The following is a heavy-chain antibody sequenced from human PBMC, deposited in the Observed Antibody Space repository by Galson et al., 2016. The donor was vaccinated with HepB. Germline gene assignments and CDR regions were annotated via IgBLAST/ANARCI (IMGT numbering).Heavy chain of an antibody. CDR3: AKVLNSGSIDMVISD. CDR1: GFTFSSYA. Sequence: SLRLSCAASGFTFSSYAMNWVRQAPGKGLEWVSSVRHDDSNTYYADYVKGRFTITRDNSKNTLYLQMNSLRAEDTAIYYWAKVLNSGSIDMVISDWGQGTLVTVSS. J-gene: IGHJ4*02. CDR2: VRHDDSNT. V-gene: IGHV3-23*01. D-gene: IGHD3-22*01.